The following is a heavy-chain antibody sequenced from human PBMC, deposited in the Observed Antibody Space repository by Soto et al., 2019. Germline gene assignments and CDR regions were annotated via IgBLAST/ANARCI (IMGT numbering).Heavy chain of an antibody. CDR1: GFTFSSYA. CDR2: ISGSGGST. J-gene: IGHJ6*02. Sequence: PGGSLRLSCAASGFTFSSYAMSWVRQAPGKGLEWVSAISGSGGSTYYADSVKGRFTISRDNSKNTLYLQMNSLRAEDTAVYYCAKVLRYSSRVNEQGYYYGMDVWGQGTTVTVSS. D-gene: IGHD6-13*01. CDR3: AKVLRYSSRVNEQGYYYGMDV. V-gene: IGHV3-23*01.